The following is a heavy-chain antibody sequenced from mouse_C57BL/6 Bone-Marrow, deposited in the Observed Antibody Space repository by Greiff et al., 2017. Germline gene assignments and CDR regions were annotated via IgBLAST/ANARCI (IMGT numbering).Heavy chain of an antibody. Sequence: QVQLQQSGPELVKPGASVKISCKASGYTFTDYYINWVKQRPGQGLEWIGWIFPGSGSPYYNEKFKGKATLPVDKSSSTAYMLLSSLTSEDSAVYFCAREEGSYGNYDWYFDVWGTGTTVTVSS. D-gene: IGHD2-1*01. CDR1: GYTFTDYY. V-gene: IGHV1-75*01. CDR2: IFPGSGSP. J-gene: IGHJ1*03. CDR3: AREEGSYGNYDWYFDV.